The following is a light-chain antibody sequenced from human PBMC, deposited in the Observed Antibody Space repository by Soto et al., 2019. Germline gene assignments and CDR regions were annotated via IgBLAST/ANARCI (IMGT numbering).Light chain of an antibody. Sequence: QSVLTQPPSASGTPGQRVTICCSGSSSNIGSNYVYWYQQLPGTAPKLLIYRNNQRPSGVPDRFSGSKSGTSASLAISGLRSEDEADYYCAAWDDSLSGPVFGGGTKLTVL. V-gene: IGLV1-47*01. CDR1: SSNIGSNY. CDR3: AAWDDSLSGPV. CDR2: RNN. J-gene: IGLJ2*01.